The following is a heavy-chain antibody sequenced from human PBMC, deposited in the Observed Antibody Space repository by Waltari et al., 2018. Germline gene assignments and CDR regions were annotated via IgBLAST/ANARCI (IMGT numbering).Heavy chain of an antibody. D-gene: IGHD6-19*01. V-gene: IGHV5-51*03. CDR1: GYSFTSYW. CDR3: ARRGTRIAVAGYYFDY. Sequence: EVQLVQSGAEVKKPGESLKISCKGSGYSFTSYWRCWVRQLPGKGLEWMGIIYPGDSDTRYSPSFQGQVTISADKSISTAYLQWSSLKASDTAMYYCARRGTRIAVAGYYFDYWGQGTLVTVSS. J-gene: IGHJ4*02. CDR2: IYPGDSDT.